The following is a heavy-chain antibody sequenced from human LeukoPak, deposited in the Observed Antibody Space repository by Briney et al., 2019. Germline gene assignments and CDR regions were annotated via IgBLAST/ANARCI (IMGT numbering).Heavy chain of an antibody. CDR1: GGSFNDYY. CDR3: ARRGPGATVDY. Sequence: SETLSLTCGVYGGSFNDYYWSWIRQPPGKGLEWIGEVNHSGRTNYNPSLKSRVTISQDTSKNQFSLKLRSVTAADTAVYFCARRGPGATVDYWGQGTLVTVSS. J-gene: IGHJ4*02. V-gene: IGHV4-34*01. CDR2: VNHSGRT. D-gene: IGHD4/OR15-4a*01.